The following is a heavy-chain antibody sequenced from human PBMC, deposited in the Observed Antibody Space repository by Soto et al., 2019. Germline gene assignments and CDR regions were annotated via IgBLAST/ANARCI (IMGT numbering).Heavy chain of an antibody. CDR3: ARIDSENYTGTGYFQH. CDR1: GFTFSSYS. J-gene: IGHJ1*01. CDR2: ISSSSSTI. Sequence: EVQLVESGGGLVQPGGSLRLSCAASGFTFSSYSMNWVRQAPGKGLEWVSYISSSSSTIYYADSVKGRFTISRDNAKNSLYLQMNSLRAEDTAVYYCARIDSENYTGTGYFQHWGRGTLATVSS. D-gene: IGHD1-26*01. V-gene: IGHV3-48*01.